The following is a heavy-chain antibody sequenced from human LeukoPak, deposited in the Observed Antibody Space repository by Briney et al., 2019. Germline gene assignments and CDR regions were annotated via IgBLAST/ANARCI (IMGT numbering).Heavy chain of an antibody. D-gene: IGHD6-6*01. CDR2: IYWNDDK. CDR1: GFSLSTSGVG. V-gene: IGHV2-5*01. J-gene: IGHJ3*02. CDR3: AHSGAARPDGAFDI. Sequence: SGPTLVNPTQTLTLTCPFSGFSLSTSGVGVGWIRQPPGKALEWLALIYWNDDKRYSPSLKSGLTITKDTSKNQVVLTMTNMDPVDTATYYCAHSGAARPDGAFDIWGQGTMVTVSS.